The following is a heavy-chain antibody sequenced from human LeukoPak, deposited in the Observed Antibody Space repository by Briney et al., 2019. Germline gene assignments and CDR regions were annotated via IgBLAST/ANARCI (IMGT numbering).Heavy chain of an antibody. V-gene: IGHV1-69*04. D-gene: IGHD3-22*01. Sequence: SVKVSCKASGGTFSSYAISWVRQAPGQGLEWMGRIIPILGIANYAQKFQSRVTITADKSTSTAYMELSSLRSEDTAVYYCARGVTYYDSSGYPYWGQGTLVTVSS. CDR2: IIPILGIA. CDR1: GGTFSSYA. J-gene: IGHJ4*02. CDR3: ARGVTYYDSSGYPY.